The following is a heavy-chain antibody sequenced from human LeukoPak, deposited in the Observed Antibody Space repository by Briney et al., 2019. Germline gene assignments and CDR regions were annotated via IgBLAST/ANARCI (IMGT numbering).Heavy chain of an antibody. Sequence: ASVKVSCKASDYSFTSYGISWVRQAPGQGLEWMGWISAYNGNTNYAQKLQGRVTMTTDTSTSTAYMELRSLRSDDTAVYYCARPYYDYVWGSYRYFDYWGQGTLVTVSS. D-gene: IGHD3-16*02. CDR3: ARPYYDYVWGSYRYFDY. CDR1: DYSFTSYG. CDR2: ISAYNGNT. V-gene: IGHV1-18*01. J-gene: IGHJ4*02.